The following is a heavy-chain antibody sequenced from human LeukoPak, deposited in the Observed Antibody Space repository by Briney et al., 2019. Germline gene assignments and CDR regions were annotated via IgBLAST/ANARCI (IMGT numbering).Heavy chain of an antibody. J-gene: IGHJ6*03. D-gene: IGHD3-10*01. V-gene: IGHV3-48*02. CDR3: VRGYFYYMDV. CDR1: GFTFSSFS. Sequence: PGGSLRLSCAASGFTFSSFSMHWVRQAPGTGLECVAYINNSGNIINYADSVKGRFAISRDNAKNSVYLQMNSLRDGDTAVYYCVRGYFYYMDVWGKGTTVTVSS. CDR2: INNSGNII.